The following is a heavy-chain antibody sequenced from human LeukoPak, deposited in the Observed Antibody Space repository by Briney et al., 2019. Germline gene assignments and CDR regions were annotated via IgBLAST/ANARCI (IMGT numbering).Heavy chain of an antibody. Sequence: ANYAQKFQGRVRITADESTSTAYMYLSSLRSEDTAVYYCARDLLLTGDGGINWGQGTLVTVSS. CDR2: A. J-gene: IGHJ4*02. CDR3: ARDLLLTGDGGIN. V-gene: IGHV1-69*01. D-gene: IGHD7-27*01.